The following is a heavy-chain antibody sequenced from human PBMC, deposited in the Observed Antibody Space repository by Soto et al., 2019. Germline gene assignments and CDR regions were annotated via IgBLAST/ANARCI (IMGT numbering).Heavy chain of an antibody. V-gene: IGHV4-39*01. J-gene: IGHJ4*02. D-gene: IGHD3-22*01. CDR1: GGSISSSNDY. Sequence: SETLSLTCSVSGGSISSSNDYWGWIRQPPGKGLEWLGSMFHSGRTYHNPSLKSRVSISVDTSRNLFSLQLSSVTAADTALYFCVRHHPFRYDSSGYFDSWGQGILVTVSS. CDR2: MFHSGRT. CDR3: VRHHPFRYDSSGYFDS.